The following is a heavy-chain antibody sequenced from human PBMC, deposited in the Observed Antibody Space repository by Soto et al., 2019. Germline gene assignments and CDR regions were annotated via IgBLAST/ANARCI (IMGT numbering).Heavy chain of an antibody. CDR3: ARERYCGGDCYDAFDI. D-gene: IGHD2-21*02. J-gene: IGHJ3*02. Sequence: AAVKVSCKASGGTFSSYAISWVRQAPGQGLEWMGGIIPIFGIANYAQKFQGRVTITADKSTSTAYMELSSLRSEDTAVYYCARERYCGGDCYDAFDIWGQGTMVTVSS. CDR1: GGTFSSYA. CDR2: IIPIFGIA. V-gene: IGHV1-69*10.